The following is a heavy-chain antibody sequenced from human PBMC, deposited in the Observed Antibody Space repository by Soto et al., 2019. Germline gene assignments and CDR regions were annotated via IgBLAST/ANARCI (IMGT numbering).Heavy chain of an antibody. J-gene: IGHJ4*02. CDR1: GYSFTSYW. CDR2: IYPGDSDT. Sequence: GESLKISCKGSGYSFTSYWIGWVRQMPGKGLEWMGIIYPGDSDTRYSPSFQGQVTISADKPISTAYLQWSSLKASDTAVYYCARRNYYDSSGYLYFDYWGQGTLVTVSS. D-gene: IGHD3-22*01. V-gene: IGHV5-51*04. CDR3: ARRNYYDSSGYLYFDY.